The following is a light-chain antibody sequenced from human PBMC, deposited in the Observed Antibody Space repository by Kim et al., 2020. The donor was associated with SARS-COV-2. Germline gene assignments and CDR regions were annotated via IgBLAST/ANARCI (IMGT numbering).Light chain of an antibody. Sequence: SYELTQSPSVSVAPGKTARITCGGNNIGNKSVHWYQQKPGQAPVLVIYYDSERPSGIPERFSGSNSGSTATLTISRVEAGDEADYYCQVWDSISDHVVFGGGTQLTVL. CDR1: NIGNKS. CDR2: YDS. CDR3: QVWDSISDHVV. J-gene: IGLJ2*01. V-gene: IGLV3-21*04.